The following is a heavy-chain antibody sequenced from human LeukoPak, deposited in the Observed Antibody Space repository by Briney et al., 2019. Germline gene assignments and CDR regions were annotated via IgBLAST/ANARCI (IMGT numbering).Heavy chain of an antibody. CDR2: ISYDGSNK. Sequence: PGGSLRLSCAASGFTFSSYGMHWVRQAPGKGLEWVAVISYDGSNKYYADSVKGRFTISRDNSKNTLYLQMNSLRAEDTAVYYCAKDSPHVHRALGDWGQGTLVTVST. V-gene: IGHV3-30*18. J-gene: IGHJ4*02. CDR1: GFTFSSYG. CDR3: AKDSPHVHRALGD. D-gene: IGHD1-26*01.